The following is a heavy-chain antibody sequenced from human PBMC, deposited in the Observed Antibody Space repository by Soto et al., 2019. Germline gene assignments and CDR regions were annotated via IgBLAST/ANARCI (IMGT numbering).Heavy chain of an antibody. CDR3: ARATFDYGDYGNWFDP. V-gene: IGHV1-69*13. Sequence: ASVKVSCKASGGTFSSYAISWVRQAPGQGLEWMGGIIPIFGTANYAQKFQGRVTITADESTSTAYMELSSLRSEDTAVYYCARATFDYGDYGNWFDPWGQGTLVTVSS. CDR2: IIPIFGTA. CDR1: GGTFSSYA. D-gene: IGHD4-17*01. J-gene: IGHJ5*02.